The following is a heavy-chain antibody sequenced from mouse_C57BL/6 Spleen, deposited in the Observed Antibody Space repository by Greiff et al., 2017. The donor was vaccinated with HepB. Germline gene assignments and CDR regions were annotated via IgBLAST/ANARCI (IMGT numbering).Heavy chain of an antibody. CDR1: GYTFTDYY. CDR2: INPNNGGT. V-gene: IGHV1-26*01. Sequence: EVQLQQSGPELVKPGASVKISCKASGYTFTDYYMNWVKQSHGKSLEWIGDINPNNGGTSYNQKFKGKATLTVDKSSSTAYMELRSLTSDDSAVYYCARGGSMDYWGQGTSVTVSS. J-gene: IGHJ4*01. CDR3: ARGGSMDY.